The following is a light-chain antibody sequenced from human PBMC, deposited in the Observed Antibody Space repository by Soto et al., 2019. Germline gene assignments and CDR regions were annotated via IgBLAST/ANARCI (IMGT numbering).Light chain of an antibody. J-gene: IGKJ4*01. CDR3: QQYDTFLT. CDR2: KAS. Sequence: DIQMTQSPSTLSASVGDRVTITCRASQSISNWLAWYQQKPGKAPKLLIYKASSLESGVPSRFSGSGSGTEFTLTISSLQPDDCAAYYCQQYDTFLTFGGGTKVEIK. CDR1: QSISNW. V-gene: IGKV1-5*03.